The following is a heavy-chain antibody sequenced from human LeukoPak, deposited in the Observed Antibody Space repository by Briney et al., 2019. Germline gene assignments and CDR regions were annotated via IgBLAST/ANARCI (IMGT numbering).Heavy chain of an antibody. V-gene: IGHV1-69*04. Sequence: SVKVSCKASGGTFSSYAISWVRQAPGQGLEWMGRIIPILGIANYAQKFQGRVTITADKSTSTVYMELSSLRSEDTAVYYCALHDFVDYWGQGTLVTVSS. CDR2: IIPILGIA. J-gene: IGHJ4*02. CDR1: GGTFSSYA. D-gene: IGHD1-1*01. CDR3: ALHDFVDY.